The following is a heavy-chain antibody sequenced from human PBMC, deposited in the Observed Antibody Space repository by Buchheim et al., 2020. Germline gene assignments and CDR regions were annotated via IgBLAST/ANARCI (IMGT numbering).Heavy chain of an antibody. J-gene: IGHJ4*02. CDR3: AKQLGDLVGGHDY. D-gene: IGHD1-26*01. CDR2: ISYDGSNK. Sequence: QVQLVESGGGVVQPGRSLRLSCAASGFTFSSYGMHWVRQAPGKGLEWVAVISYDGSNKYYADSVKGRFTISRDNSKNTLYLQMNSLRAEDTAVYYCAKQLGDLVGGHDYWGQGTL. CDR1: GFTFSSYG. V-gene: IGHV3-30*18.